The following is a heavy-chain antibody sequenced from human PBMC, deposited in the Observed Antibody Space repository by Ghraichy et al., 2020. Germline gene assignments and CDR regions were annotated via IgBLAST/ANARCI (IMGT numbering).Heavy chain of an antibody. Sequence: SQTLSLTCAISGDSVSSKSAAWNWIRQSPSRGLEWLGRTYYRSKWHSEYAVSVKSRTTIRPDTSKNQVSLQLNSVTPVDTAVYYCVRSSGLFDYWGQGTLVAVSS. CDR1: GDSVSSKSAA. D-gene: IGHD3-10*01. J-gene: IGHJ4*02. CDR2: TYYRSKWHS. CDR3: VRSSGLFDY. V-gene: IGHV6-1*01.